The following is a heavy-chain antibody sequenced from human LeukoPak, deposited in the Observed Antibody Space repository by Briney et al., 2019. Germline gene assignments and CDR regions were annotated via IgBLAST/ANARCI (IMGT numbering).Heavy chain of an antibody. J-gene: IGHJ4*02. Sequence: ASVKVSCKVSGYTLTKLSMHWVRQAPGQGLEWMGWISTYNGNTNYAQKLQGRVTMTTDTSTSTAYMELRSLISDDAAVYYCARGDDYGDYWGLYWGQGTLVTVPS. CDR3: ARGDDYGDYWGLY. V-gene: IGHV1-18*01. CDR2: ISTYNGNT. CDR1: GYTLTKLS. D-gene: IGHD4-17*01.